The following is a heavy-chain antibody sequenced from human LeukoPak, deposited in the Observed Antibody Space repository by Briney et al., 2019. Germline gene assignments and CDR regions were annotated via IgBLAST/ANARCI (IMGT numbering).Heavy chain of an antibody. V-gene: IGHV3-53*01. J-gene: IGHJ4*02. D-gene: IGHD5-24*01. CDR2: LYGGGNT. CDR1: GFNVSNNY. Sequence: GGSLRLSCTASGFNVSNNYMAWVRLPPGKGLEWVSVLYGGGNTYYADSVKGRFTISRDNSKNTVYLRLNSLRAEDTAVYYCAGQLATELDFWGLGTLVSVSS. CDR3: AGQLATELDF.